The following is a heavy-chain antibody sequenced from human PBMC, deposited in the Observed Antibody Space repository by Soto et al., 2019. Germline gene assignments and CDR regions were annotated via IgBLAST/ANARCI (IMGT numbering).Heavy chain of an antibody. CDR2: IKQDGSEK. CDR3: ARDYVWYGSGSYYIDFDY. CDR1: GFTFSSYW. V-gene: IGHV3-7*01. Sequence: GGSLRLSCAASGFTFSSYWMSWVRQAPGKGLEWVANIKQDGSEKYYVDSVKGRFTISRDNAKNTLYLQMNSLRAEDTAVYYCARDYVWYGSGSYYIDFDYWGQGTLVTVSS. D-gene: IGHD3-10*01. J-gene: IGHJ4*02.